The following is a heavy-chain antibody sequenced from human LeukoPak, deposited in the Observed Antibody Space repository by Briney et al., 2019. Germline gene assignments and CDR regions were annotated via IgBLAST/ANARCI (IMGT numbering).Heavy chain of an antibody. CDR3: ARVGFGELFDAFDI. V-gene: IGHV3-33*01. D-gene: IGHD3-10*01. J-gene: IGHJ3*02. CDR2: IWYDGSNK. Sequence: GGSLRLSCAASGFTFSSYGMHWVRQAPGKGLEWVAVIWYDGSNKYYADSVKGRFTISRDNSKNTLYLQMNSLRAEDTAVYCCARVGFGELFDAFDIWGQGTMVTVSS. CDR1: GFTFSSYG.